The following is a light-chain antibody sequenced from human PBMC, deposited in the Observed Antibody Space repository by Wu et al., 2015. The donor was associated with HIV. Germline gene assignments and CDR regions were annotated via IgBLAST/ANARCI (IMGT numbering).Light chain of an antibody. J-gene: IGKJ1*01. V-gene: IGKV1-5*03. CDR3: QQYLYFAT. CDR2: KSS. Sequence: QMTQSPSFLSASVGDRVSITCRASHNISNWLAWYQQKPGKGPSVLLYKSSILDNGVPSRFSGSGSDTEFTLTINNLQPNDLGTYFCQQYLYFATFGQGTEGG. CDR1: HNISNW.